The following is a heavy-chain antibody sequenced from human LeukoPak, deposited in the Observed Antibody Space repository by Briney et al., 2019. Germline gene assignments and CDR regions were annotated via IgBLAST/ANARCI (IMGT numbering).Heavy chain of an antibody. D-gene: IGHD3-16*01. J-gene: IGHJ4*02. V-gene: IGHV3-23*01. CDR3: AKESFMITFGGVNLDY. Sequence: GGSLRLSCAASGFTFSSYAMSWVRQAPGKGLEWVSAISGSGGRTYYADSVKGRFTISRDNSKNTLYLQMNSLRAEDTAVYYCAKESFMITFGGVNLDYWGQGTLVTVSS. CDR2: ISGSGGRT. CDR1: GFTFSSYA.